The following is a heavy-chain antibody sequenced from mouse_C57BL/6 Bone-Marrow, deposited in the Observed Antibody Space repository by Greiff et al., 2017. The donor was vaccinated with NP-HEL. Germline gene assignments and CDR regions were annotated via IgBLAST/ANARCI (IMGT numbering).Heavy chain of an antibody. CDR1: GYSITSGYY. CDR3: ARGGYYWFAY. D-gene: IGHD2-3*01. J-gene: IGHJ3*01. CDR2: ISYDGSN. Sequence: EVKLLESGPGLVKPSQSLSLTCSVTGYSITSGYYWNWIRQFPGNNLEWMGYISYDGSNNYNPTLKNRISITRDTSKNQFFLKLNSVTTEDTATYSCARGGYYWFAYWGQGTLVTVSA. V-gene: IGHV3-6*01.